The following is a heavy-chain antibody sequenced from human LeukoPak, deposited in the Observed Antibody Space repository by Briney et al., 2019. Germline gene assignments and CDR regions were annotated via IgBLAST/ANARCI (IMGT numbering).Heavy chain of an antibody. CDR1: GFTFSSYE. D-gene: IGHD2/OR15-2a*01. V-gene: IGHV3-48*03. J-gene: IGHJ4*02. CDR3: ARERTTIVSGTTIGAY. CDR2: ITGSGDTI. Sequence: GGSLRLSCSASGFTFSSYEMNWVRQAPGKGLEWISYITGSGDTIYYADSVKGRFTISRDNAKNSLFLQMNSLTADDTAVYYCARERTTIVSGTTIGAYWGQGTLVAVSS.